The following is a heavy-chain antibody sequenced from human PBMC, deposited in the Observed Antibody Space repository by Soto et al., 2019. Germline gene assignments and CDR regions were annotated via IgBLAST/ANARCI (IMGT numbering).Heavy chain of an antibody. CDR2: VYYRGRS. V-gene: IGHV4-39*01. J-gene: IGHJ4*02. Sequence: SETLSLTCTVSGGSVTSSSYYWGWIRQSPGKGLEWIGSVYYRGRSYSKSSVKSRVTISVDTSKNRFSLSLNSVTASDTAVYFCVGQRTTVPTQAYFDYWGPGALVTVSS. CDR1: GGSVTSSSYY. CDR3: VGQRTTVPTQAYFDY. D-gene: IGHD4-17*01.